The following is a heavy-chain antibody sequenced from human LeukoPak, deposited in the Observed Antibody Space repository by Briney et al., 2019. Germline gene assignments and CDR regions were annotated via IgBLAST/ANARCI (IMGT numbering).Heavy chain of an antibody. CDR3: AREAVLIRYYYDSSGYVGFWFDP. J-gene: IGHJ5*02. CDR2: IIPIFGTA. CDR1: GGTFSSYA. Sequence: SVKVSCKASGGTFSSYAISWVRQAPGQGLEWMGRIIPIFGTANYTQKFQGRVTITTDEATSTAYMELSSLRSEDTAVYYCAREAVLIRYYYDSSGYVGFWFDPWGQGTLVTVSS. V-gene: IGHV1-69*05. D-gene: IGHD3-22*01.